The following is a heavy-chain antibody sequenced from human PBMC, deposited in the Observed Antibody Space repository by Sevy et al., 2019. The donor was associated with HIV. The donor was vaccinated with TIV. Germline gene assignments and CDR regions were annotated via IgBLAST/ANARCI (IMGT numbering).Heavy chain of an antibody. V-gene: IGHV4-39*01. Sequence: SEILSLTCTVSGGSISSSSYYWGWIRQPPGKGLEWIGSIYYSGSTYYNPSLKSRVTISVDTSKNQFSLKLSSVTAADTAVYYCARHGEVRCSSTSCYTSGIAAAGTIDYWGQGTLVTVSS. J-gene: IGHJ4*02. CDR1: GGSISSSSYY. D-gene: IGHD2-2*02. CDR3: ARHGEVRCSSTSCYTSGIAAAGTIDY. CDR2: IYYSGST.